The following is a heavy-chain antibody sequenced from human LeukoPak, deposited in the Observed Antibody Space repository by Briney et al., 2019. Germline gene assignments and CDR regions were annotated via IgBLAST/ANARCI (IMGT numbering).Heavy chain of an antibody. V-gene: IGHV1-18*01. D-gene: IGHD1-26*01. CDR3: ARDYRWSPVGASFDY. CDR2: ISAYNGNT. J-gene: IGHJ4*02. Sequence: ASVKVSCKASGYTFTSYGISWVRQAPGQGLEWMGWISAYNGNTNYAQKLQGRVTMTTDTSTSTAYMELRSLRSDDTAVYYCARDYRWSPVGASFDYWGQGTLVTVSS. CDR1: GYTFTSYG.